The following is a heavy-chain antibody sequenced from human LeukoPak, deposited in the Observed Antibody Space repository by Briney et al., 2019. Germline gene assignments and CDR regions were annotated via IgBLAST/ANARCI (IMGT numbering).Heavy chain of an antibody. CDR2: VFDSGRT. V-gene: IGHV4-59*11. D-gene: IGHD5-18*01. J-gene: IGHJ4*02. Sequence: SETLSLTCTVSGGSMTTHHWNWIRQTPGKGLQWIGYVFDSGRTKENPSLKSRVTLSADTSKNQLSLRLSSVTAADTAVYYCTTIKRGNIFGYFDFWGQGILVTVSS. CDR3: TTIKRGNIFGYFDF. CDR1: GGSMTTHH.